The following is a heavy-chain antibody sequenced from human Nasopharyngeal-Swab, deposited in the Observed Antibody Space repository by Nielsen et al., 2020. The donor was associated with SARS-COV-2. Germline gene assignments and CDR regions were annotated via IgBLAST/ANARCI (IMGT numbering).Heavy chain of an antibody. J-gene: IGHJ5*02. CDR2: IHYSGST. V-gene: IGHV4-31*03. CDR3: ARLNGIAAAGTGWFDP. D-gene: IGHD6-13*01. CDR1: GGSISSGGYY. Sequence: SETLSLTCTVSGGSISSGGYYWSWIRQRPGKGLEWIGYIHYSGSTYYNPSLKSRVTISVDTSKNQFSLKLSSVTAADTAVYYCARLNGIAAAGTGWFDPWGQGTLVTVSS.